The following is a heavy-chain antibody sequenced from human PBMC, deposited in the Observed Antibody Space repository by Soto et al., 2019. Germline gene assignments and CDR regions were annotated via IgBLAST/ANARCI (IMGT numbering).Heavy chain of an antibody. J-gene: IGHJ1*01. V-gene: IGHV1-18*01. Sequence: SVKVSCKASGYTFTSYGLSWVRQAPGQGLEWMGWISAYNGNTNYAQKLQGRVAMTTDTSTSTAYMELRSLRSDDTAVYYCARGPLGWHAEYFQHWGQGTLVTVSS. D-gene: IGHD6-19*01. CDR2: ISAYNGNT. CDR1: GYTFTSYG. CDR3: ARGPLGWHAEYFQH.